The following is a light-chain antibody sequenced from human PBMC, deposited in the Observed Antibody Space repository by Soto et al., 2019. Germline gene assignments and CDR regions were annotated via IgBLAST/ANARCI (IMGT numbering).Light chain of an antibody. V-gene: IGKV2-30*02. CDR3: LQGTYLPT. CDR1: QSLLHSDGNTY. J-gene: IGKJ5*01. Sequence: DIVLTQSPVSLPVTLGQPASISCRSSQSLLHSDGNTYLTWFQQRPGRSPRRLFHKVSNRDSGVPDTFSVSGSGTEFTLKISRVEAVDVAIYFCLQGTYLPTFGHGTRLESK. CDR2: KVS.